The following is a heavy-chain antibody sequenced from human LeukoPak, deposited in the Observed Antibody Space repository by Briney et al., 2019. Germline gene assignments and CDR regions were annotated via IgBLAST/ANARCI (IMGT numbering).Heavy chain of an antibody. CDR3: ATSGYYYDSSGYYLNRIFYYYYGMDV. D-gene: IGHD3-22*01. CDR2: IIPIFGTA. V-gene: IGHV1-69*13. CDR1: GGTFSSYA. J-gene: IGHJ6*02. Sequence: ASVKVSCKASGGTFSSYAISWVRQAPGQGLEWMGGIIPIFGTANYAQKFQGRVTITADESTSTAYMELSSLRSEDTAVYYCATSGYYYDSSGYYLNRIFYYYYGMDVWGQGTTVTVSS.